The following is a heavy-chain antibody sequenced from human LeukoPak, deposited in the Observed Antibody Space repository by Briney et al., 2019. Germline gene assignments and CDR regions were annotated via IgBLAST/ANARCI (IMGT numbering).Heavy chain of an antibody. CDR2: IYHSGST. D-gene: IGHD5-18*01. CDR3: ARRRYSYGSWYFDL. CDR1: GGSISSNNW. J-gene: IGHJ2*01. V-gene: IGHV4-4*02. Sequence: PSGTLSLTCDVSGGSISSNNWWSLVRQPPGKGLEWIGEIYHSGSTNYNPSLKSRVTISVDKSKNQFSLNLSSVTAADTAVYYCARRRYSYGSWYFDLWGRGTLVTVSS.